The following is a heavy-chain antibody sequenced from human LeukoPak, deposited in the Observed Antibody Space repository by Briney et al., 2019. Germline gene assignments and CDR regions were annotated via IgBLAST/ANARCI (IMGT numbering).Heavy chain of an antibody. D-gene: IGHD1-1*01. J-gene: IGHJ4*02. CDR2: ISSSSSYI. CDR1: GFTFSSYS. CDR3: ARGQTGTMNY. Sequence: AGGSLRLSCAASGFTFSSYSMNWVRQAPGKGLEWVSSISSSSSYIYYADSVKGRLAISRDNAKNSLYLQMNSLRAEDTAVYYCARGQTGTMNYWGQGTLVTVSS. V-gene: IGHV3-21*01.